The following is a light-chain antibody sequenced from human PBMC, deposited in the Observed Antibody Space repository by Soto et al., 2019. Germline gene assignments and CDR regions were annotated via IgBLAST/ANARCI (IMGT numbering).Light chain of an antibody. CDR3: CSYAGSSTFV. V-gene: IGLV2-23*01. CDR1: SSDVGSYNL. CDR2: EGS. J-gene: IGLJ1*01. Sequence: QSALTKPASVSGSPGQSIPISCTGTSSDVGSYNLVSWYQQHPGKAPKLMIYEGSKRPSGVSNRFSGSKSGNTASLTISGLQAEDEADYFCCSYAGSSTFVFGTGTKLTVL.